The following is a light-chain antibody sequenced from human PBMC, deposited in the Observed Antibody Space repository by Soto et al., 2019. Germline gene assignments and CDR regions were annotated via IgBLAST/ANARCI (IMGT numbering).Light chain of an antibody. CDR3: SSYTSSSTLWL. J-gene: IGLJ2*01. CDR2: DVS. Sequence: QSALTQPASVSGSPGQSITISCTGTSSDVGGYNHVSWYQQHPGKAPKLMIYDVSNRPSGVSNLFSGSKSGNTASLTISGLQAEDEADYYCSSYTSSSTLWLFGGGTKLTVL. CDR1: SSDVGGYNH. V-gene: IGLV2-14*01.